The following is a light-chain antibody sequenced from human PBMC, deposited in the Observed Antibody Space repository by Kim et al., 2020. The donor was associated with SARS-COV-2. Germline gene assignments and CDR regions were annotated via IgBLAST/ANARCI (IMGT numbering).Light chain of an antibody. CDR2: GAS. J-gene: IGKJ4*01. V-gene: IGKV3-20*01. CDR3: QQYGSSPLT. Sequence: SPGERVTISCRASQSVSSSYLAWYQQKPGQAPRLLIYGASSRATGIPDRFSGSGSGTDFTLTISRLEPEDFAVYYCQQYGSSPLTFGGGTKVEIK. CDR1: QSVSSSY.